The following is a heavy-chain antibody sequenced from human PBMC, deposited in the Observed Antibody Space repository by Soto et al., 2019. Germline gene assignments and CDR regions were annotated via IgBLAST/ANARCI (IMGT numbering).Heavy chain of an antibody. J-gene: IGHJ6*02. CDR2: ISAYNGNT. CDR3: ARDRPDIVVVPAATYYHYYGMDV. CDR1: GYTFASYG. D-gene: IGHD2-2*01. Sequence: ASVKVSCKASGYTFASYGSRWVRQAPGQGLEWMGWISAYNGNTNYAQKLQGRVTMTTDTSTSTAYMELRSLRSDDTAVYYCARDRPDIVVVPAATYYHYYGMDVWGQGTTVPSP. V-gene: IGHV1-18*01.